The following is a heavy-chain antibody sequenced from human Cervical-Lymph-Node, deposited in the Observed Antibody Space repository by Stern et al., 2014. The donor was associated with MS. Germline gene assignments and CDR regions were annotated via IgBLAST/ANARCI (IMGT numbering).Heavy chain of an antibody. CDR2: ISWNSNNI. V-gene: IGHV3-9*01. Sequence: EVQLVESGGGSVQPGRSLRLSCAASGFTFDDCAMHWVRQAPGKGLEWVSGISWNSNNIGYADSVRGRFTISRDNAKNSLYLQMNGLRPEDTALYYCAKDISERHYYFDSWGEGTLVT. CDR3: AKDISERHYYFDS. D-gene: IGHD3-16*02. J-gene: IGHJ4*02. CDR1: GFTFDDCA.